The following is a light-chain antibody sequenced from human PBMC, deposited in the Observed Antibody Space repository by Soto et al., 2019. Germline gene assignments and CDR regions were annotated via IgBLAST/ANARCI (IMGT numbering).Light chain of an antibody. CDR3: CSYAGSYDPV. CDR2: DVS. V-gene: IGLV2-11*01. CDR1: SSDVGGYNY. J-gene: IGLJ1*01. Sequence: QSALTQPRSVSGSPGQSVTISCTGTSSDVGGYNYVSWYQQHPGKAPKLMIYDVSKRPSGVPDRFSGSKSGNTASLTISGLQADDEADYYCCSYAGSYDPVFGSGTKLTVL.